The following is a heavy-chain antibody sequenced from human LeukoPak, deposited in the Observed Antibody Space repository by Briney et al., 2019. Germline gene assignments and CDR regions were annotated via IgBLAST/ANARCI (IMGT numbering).Heavy chain of an antibody. CDR2: IKSQTEGETT. J-gene: IGHJ4*02. Sequence: GGSLRLSCAASGFTFSNAWMSWVRQAPGKGLEWVGRIKSQTEGETTDYAAPVKGRFTISRDDSKNTLYLQMNSLKTEDTAVYYCTARPGYFDYWGQGSLVTVSS. V-gene: IGHV3-15*01. CDR3: TARPGYFDY. CDR1: GFTFSNAW.